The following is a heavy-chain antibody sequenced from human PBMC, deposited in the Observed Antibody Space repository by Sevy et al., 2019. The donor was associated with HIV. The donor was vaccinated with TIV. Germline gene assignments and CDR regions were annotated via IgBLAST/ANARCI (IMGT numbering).Heavy chain of an antibody. CDR2: ISNSGSTT. CDR3: AREGNRERQTIPLDS. J-gene: IGHJ4*02. CDR1: GFRFNYHN. Sequence: GGSLRLSCAASGFRFNYHNMNWVRQAPGKGLEWISYISNSGSTTYLADSVRGRFTISRDNAKNSLFLEMDNLTDEDTVVYYCAREGNRERQTIPLDSWGRGIQVTVSS. D-gene: IGHD6-25*01. V-gene: IGHV3-48*02.